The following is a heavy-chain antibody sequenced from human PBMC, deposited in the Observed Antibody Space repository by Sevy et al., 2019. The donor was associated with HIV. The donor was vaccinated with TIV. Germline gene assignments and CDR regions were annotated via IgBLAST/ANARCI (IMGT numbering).Heavy chain of an antibody. CDR3: ASGTYHGSGSYDY. J-gene: IGHJ4*02. Sequence: SETLSLTCTVSGGSISSYNWSWIRQPAGKGLEWIGRIYTSGSTNYNPTLKSRVTMSVDTSKNQFSLKLSSVTAADTAVYYCASGTYHGSGSYDYWGQGTLVTVSS. V-gene: IGHV4-4*07. CDR1: GGSISSYN. CDR2: IYTSGST. D-gene: IGHD3-10*01.